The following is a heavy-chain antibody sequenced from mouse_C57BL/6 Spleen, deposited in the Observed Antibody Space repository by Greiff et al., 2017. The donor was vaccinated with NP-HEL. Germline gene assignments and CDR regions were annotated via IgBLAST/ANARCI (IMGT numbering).Heavy chain of an antibody. CDR3: TGQDIYYGNYDYAMDY. V-gene: IGHV6-3*01. CDR1: GFTFSNYW. Sequence: EVKVEESGGGLVQPGGSMKLSCVASGFTFSNYWMNWVRQSPEKGLEWVAQIRLKSDNYATHYAESVKGRFTISRDDSKSSVYLQMNNLRAEDTGIYYCTGQDIYYGNYDYAMDYWGQGTSVTVSS. CDR2: IRLKSDNYAT. D-gene: IGHD2-1*01. J-gene: IGHJ4*01.